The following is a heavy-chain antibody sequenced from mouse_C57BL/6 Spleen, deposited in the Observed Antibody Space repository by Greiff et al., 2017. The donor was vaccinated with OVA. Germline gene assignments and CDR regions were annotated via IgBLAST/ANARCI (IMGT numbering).Heavy chain of an antibody. CDR2: INPNNGGT. D-gene: IGHD1-1*01. Sequence: EVQLQQSGPELVKPGASVKISCKASGYTFTDYYMNWVKQSHGKSLEWIGDINPNNGGTSYNQKFKGKATLTVDKSSSTAYMELRSLTSEDSAVYYWARFCDRSSYYYAMDYWGQGTSVTVSS. CDR3: ARFCDRSSYYYAMDY. CDR1: GYTFTDYY. V-gene: IGHV1-26*01. J-gene: IGHJ4*01.